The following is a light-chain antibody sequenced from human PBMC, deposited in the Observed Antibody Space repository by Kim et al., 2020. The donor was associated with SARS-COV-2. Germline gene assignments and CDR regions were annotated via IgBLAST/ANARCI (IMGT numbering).Light chain of an antibody. CDR2: GAS. V-gene: IGKV1-39*01. CDR1: QSISPY. J-gene: IGKJ1*01. CDR3: QQSFTTPRT. Sequence: ASVADRVTITCRASQSISPYLNWYQQKPGNAPTLLIYGASSLHNGVPLRFSGSGSGTEFTLTISSLQPEDFAIYYCQQSFTTPRTFGQGTKVDIK.